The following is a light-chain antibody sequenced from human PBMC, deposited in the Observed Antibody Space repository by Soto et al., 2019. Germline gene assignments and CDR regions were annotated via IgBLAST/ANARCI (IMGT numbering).Light chain of an antibody. J-gene: IGLJ1*01. CDR3: SSYTSSSLYV. Sequence: QSALTQPASVSGSPGQSITISCTGTSSDVGGYNYVSWYQQHPGKAPKLMIYDVSNRPSGVSNRFSGSKSGNTASLTISGLHADDEADYYCSSYTSSSLYVFVTGTKVTVL. CDR1: SSDVGGYNY. V-gene: IGLV2-14*01. CDR2: DVS.